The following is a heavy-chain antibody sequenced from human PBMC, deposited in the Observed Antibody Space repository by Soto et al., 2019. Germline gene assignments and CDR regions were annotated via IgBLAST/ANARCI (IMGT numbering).Heavy chain of an antibody. CDR3: ARDTKEYYYDSSGYYLGYYYYGMDV. J-gene: IGHJ6*02. V-gene: IGHV4-61*01. D-gene: IGHD3-22*01. CDR2: IYYSGST. CDR1: GGSVSGGNYY. Sequence: QVQLQESGPGLVKPSETLSLTCTVSGGSVSGGNYYWSWIRQPPGKGLEWIGNIYYSGSTNYNPSVMSRVTLSVDTSKNQFSLNLSSVTAADTAVYYCARDTKEYYYDSSGYYLGYYYYGMDVWGQGTTVTVSS.